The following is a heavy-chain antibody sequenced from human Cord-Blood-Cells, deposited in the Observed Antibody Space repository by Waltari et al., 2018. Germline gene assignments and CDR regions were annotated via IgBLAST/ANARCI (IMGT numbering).Heavy chain of an antibody. V-gene: IGHV3-30*18. Sequence: QVQLVESGGGVVQPGRSLRLSFAASGLPFSSYGMTWVRLAPGKGLEWVTVISYDGSNKYYADSVNGLFTISRDNSKNTLYLQMNSLRAEDTAVYYCAKSLGVVVVAADYWGQGTLVTVSS. CDR2: ISYDGSNK. CDR1: GLPFSSYG. CDR3: AKSLGVVVVAADY. J-gene: IGHJ4*02. D-gene: IGHD2-15*01.